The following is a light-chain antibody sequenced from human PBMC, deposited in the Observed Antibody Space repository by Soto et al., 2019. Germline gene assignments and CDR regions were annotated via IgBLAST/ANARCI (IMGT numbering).Light chain of an antibody. Sequence: EIVLTQSPAILSLTPGERATLSCRASQSVSRSLAWNQQKPGQAPRLLIYDTSNRATDIPPRFSGSGSGTDFTLTISSLEPEDFAVYYCQQRTNWRITFGQGTRLEIK. V-gene: IGKV3-11*01. CDR2: DTS. CDR3: QQRTNWRIT. CDR1: QSVSRS. J-gene: IGKJ5*01.